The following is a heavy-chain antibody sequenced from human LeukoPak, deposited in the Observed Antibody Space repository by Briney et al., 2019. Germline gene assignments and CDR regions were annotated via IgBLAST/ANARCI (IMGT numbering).Heavy chain of an antibody. J-gene: IGHJ6*02. Sequence: SVKVSCKASGYTFTGYYMHWVRQAPGQGLEWMGGIIPIFGTANYAQKFQGRVTITADESTSTAYMELSSLRSEDTAVYYCARVRAAMVGGYYYYGMDVWGQGTTVTVSS. V-gene: IGHV1-69*13. CDR3: ARVRAAMVGGYYYYGMDV. D-gene: IGHD5-18*01. CDR2: IIPIFGTA. CDR1: GYTFTGYY.